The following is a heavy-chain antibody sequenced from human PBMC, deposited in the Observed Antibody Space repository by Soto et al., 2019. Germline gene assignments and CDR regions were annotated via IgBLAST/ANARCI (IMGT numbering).Heavy chain of an antibody. D-gene: IGHD3-10*01. CDR3: ARGRVRGVITRRSYYFDY. CDR2: INHSGST. J-gene: IGHJ4*02. Sequence: KQSPTLSLPCAVYGGSFSGYYWSWIRQPPGKGLEWIGEINHSGSTNYNPSLKSRVTISVDTSKNQFSLKLSSVTAADTAVYYCARGRVRGVITRRSYYFDYWGQGTLVTVSS. CDR1: GGSFSGYY. V-gene: IGHV4-34*01.